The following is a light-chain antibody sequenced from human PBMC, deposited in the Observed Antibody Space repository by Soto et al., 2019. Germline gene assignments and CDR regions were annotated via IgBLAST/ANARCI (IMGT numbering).Light chain of an antibody. V-gene: IGLV1-40*01. J-gene: IGLJ2*01. CDR2: IND. Sequence: QSVLTQPPSVSGAPGQRVTISCTGGTSNIGSDYGVHWYQQLPGRAPRLLIYINDKRPSGVPDRFSGSKSGTSASLAITGLQAEDEADYYCQSYDSRLSVVIFGGGTKVTVL. CDR3: QSYDSRLSVVI. CDR1: TSNIGSDYG.